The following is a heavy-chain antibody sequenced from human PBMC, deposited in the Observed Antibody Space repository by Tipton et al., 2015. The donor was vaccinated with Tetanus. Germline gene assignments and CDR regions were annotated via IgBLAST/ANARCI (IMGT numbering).Heavy chain of an antibody. CDR2: IYYSGST. CDR3: ARGLKGATKRADAFDI. J-gene: IGHJ3*02. Sequence: TLSLTCTVSGGSISSYYWSWIRQPPGKGLEWIGYIYYSGSTNYNPSLKSRVTISVDTSKNQFSLKLSSVTAADTAVYYCARGLKGATKRADAFDIWGQGTMVTVSS. CDR1: GGSISSYY. D-gene: IGHD1-26*01. V-gene: IGHV4-59*01.